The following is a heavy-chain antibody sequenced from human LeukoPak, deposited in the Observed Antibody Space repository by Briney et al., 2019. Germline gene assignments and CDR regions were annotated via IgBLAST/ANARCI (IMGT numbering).Heavy chain of an antibody. V-gene: IGHV3-30*02. Sequence: GGSLRLSCAASGFTFSSYGMHWVRQAPGKGLEWVAFIRYDGSNKYYEDSVKGRFTISRDNSKNTLYLQMNSLRAEDTAVYYCAKEARNYYYGMDVWGQGTTVTVSS. CDR2: IRYDGSNK. CDR1: GFTFSSYG. J-gene: IGHJ6*02. CDR3: AKEARNYYYGMDV.